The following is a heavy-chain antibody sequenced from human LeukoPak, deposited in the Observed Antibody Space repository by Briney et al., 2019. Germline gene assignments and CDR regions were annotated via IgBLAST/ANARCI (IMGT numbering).Heavy chain of an antibody. D-gene: IGHD7-27*01. Sequence: GGSLRLSCAASGLNFRKSWMTWVRRAPGRGLEWVASIRDDGSENFYVDSVKGRFTISRDNAKNSLYLQMNSLRAEDTAVYYCTNWGDAWGLDFWGQGILVSVSS. V-gene: IGHV3-7*01. CDR3: TNWGDAWGLDF. CDR2: IRDDGSEN. J-gene: IGHJ4*02. CDR1: GLNFRKSW.